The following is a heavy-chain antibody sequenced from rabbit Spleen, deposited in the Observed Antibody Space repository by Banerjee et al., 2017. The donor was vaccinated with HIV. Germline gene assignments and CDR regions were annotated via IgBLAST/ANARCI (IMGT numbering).Heavy chain of an antibody. J-gene: IGHJ6*01. CDR3: ARDTGSSFSTYGMDL. Sequence: QEQLVESGGGLVQPEGSLTLTCKASGFAFSNNAMCWVRQAPGKGLEWIGCIYTGSGRTYYATWAKGRFTISKTSSTTVTLQMTSLTAADTATYYCARDTGSSFSTYGMDLRGPGTLVTVS. CDR2: IYTGSGRT. CDR1: GFAFSNNA. D-gene: IGHD8-1*01. V-gene: IGHV1S45*01.